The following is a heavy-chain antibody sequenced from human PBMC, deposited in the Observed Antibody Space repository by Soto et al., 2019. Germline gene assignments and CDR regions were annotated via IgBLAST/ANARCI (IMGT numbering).Heavy chain of an antibody. D-gene: IGHD2-21*02. CDR2: ITWDGTNT. J-gene: IGHJ4*02. Sequence: EVQLVESGGVVVQPGGSLRLSCVASGFKFDDHSMSWVRQVPGRGLEWVSLITWDGTNTYYANSVRGRFTISRDNSKDSLYLEMNNLRTEDTAFYHCVKSRTNTALPFGNWGEGTLVSVSS. V-gene: IGHV3-43*01. CDR1: GFKFDDHS. CDR3: VKSRTNTALPFGN.